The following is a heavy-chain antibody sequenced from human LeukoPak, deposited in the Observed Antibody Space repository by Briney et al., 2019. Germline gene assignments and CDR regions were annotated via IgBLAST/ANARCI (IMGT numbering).Heavy chain of an antibody. V-gene: IGHV4-4*07. CDR2: IYTSGST. J-gene: IGHJ4*02. Sequence: SETLSLTCTVSGGSISSYYWSWIRQPAGKGLEWIGRIYTSGSTNYNPSLKSRVTMSVDTSKNQFSLRLSSVTAADTAVYYCARSPVSRSLGVVITRAYYFDYWGQGTLVTVSS. CDR3: ARSPVSRSLGVVITRAYYFDY. D-gene: IGHD3-3*01. CDR1: GGSISSYY.